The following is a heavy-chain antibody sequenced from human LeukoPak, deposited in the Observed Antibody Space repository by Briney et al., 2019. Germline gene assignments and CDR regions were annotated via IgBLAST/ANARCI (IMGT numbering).Heavy chain of an antibody. CDR1: GGSISSYY. J-gene: IGHJ4*02. Sequence: SETLSLTCTVSGGSISSYYWSWIRQPPGKGLEWIGYIYYSGSTDYNPSLKSRVTISVDTSKNQFSLKLSSVTAADTAVYYCARALYGSSGFVDYWGQGTLVTVSS. V-gene: IGHV4-59*01. D-gene: IGHD3-22*01. CDR3: ARALYGSSGFVDY. CDR2: IYYSGST.